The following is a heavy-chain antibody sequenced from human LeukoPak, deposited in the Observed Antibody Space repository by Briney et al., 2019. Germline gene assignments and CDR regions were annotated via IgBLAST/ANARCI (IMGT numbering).Heavy chain of an antibody. CDR1: GGSFSGYY. V-gene: IGHV4-34*01. D-gene: IGHD3-10*01. Sequence: SETLSLTCAVYGGSFSGYYWSWIRQPPGKGLEWIGEINHSGSTNYNPSLKSRVTISVDTSKNQFSLKLSSVTAADTAVYYCAREFSTGGPYGSGSQMVDYWGPGTLVTVSS. CDR3: AREFSTGGPYGSGSQMVDY. CDR2: INHSGST. J-gene: IGHJ4*02.